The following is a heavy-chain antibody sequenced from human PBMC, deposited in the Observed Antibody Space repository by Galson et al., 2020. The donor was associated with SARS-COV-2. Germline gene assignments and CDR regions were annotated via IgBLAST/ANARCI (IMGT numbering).Heavy chain of an antibody. J-gene: IGHJ4*02. Sequence: GGSLRLSCSASGFTFSSSAMHWVRQAPGKWLEWVAIISYDGPKRYNLDSVKGRFTISRDNSKNTLFLQMDSLTTEDTAVYYCARETDDYTSSWYDYWGQGTLVTVSS. CDR2: ISYDGPKR. V-gene: IGHV3-30*04. D-gene: IGHD6-13*01. CDR1: GFTFSSSA. CDR3: ARETDDYTSSWYDY.